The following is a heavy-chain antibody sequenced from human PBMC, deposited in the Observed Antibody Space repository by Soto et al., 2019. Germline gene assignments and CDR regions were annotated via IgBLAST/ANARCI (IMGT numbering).Heavy chain of an antibody. J-gene: IGHJ4*02. V-gene: IGHV4-30-4*01. CDR2: IFYTGST. D-gene: IGHD5-12*01. CDR3: ARGKATLYRHYHFDY. Sequence: SETLSLTCSVSGGTINSGDYFWSWIRQPPGKGLEWIGSIFYTGSTYYSPSLKSRASMSMDTSKNLFYLRLRSLTAADTAVYFCARGKATLYRHYHFDYWGPGTQVTVYS. CDR1: GGTINSGDYF.